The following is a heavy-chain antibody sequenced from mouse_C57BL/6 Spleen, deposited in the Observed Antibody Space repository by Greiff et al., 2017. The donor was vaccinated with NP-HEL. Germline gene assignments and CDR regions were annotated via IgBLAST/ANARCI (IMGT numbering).Heavy chain of an antibody. CDR3: ARYSPDGYYVGAMDY. J-gene: IGHJ4*01. D-gene: IGHD2-3*01. CDR2: IRNKANGYTT. CDR1: GFTFTDYY. Sequence: EVKLVESGEGLVQPGGSLSLSCAASGFTFTDYYMSWVRQPPGKALEWLGFIRNKANGYTTEYSASVKGRFTISSDNSQSILYLQMNALRAEDSATYYCARYSPDGYYVGAMDYWGQGTSVTVSS. V-gene: IGHV7-3*01.